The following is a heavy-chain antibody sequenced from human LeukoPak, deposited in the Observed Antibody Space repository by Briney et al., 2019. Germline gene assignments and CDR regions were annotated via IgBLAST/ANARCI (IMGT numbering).Heavy chain of an antibody. CDR2: ISSSSSTI. D-gene: IGHD3-10*01. J-gene: IGHJ4*02. V-gene: IGHV3-48*01. CDR1: GFTFSSYS. Sequence: GGSLRLSCAASGFTFSSYSMNWVRQAPGKGLEWVSYISSSSSTIYYADSVKGRFTISRDNSKNTLYLQMNSLRAEDTAVYYCAKVGSMGFGELALDYWGQGTLVTVSS. CDR3: AKVGSMGFGELALDY.